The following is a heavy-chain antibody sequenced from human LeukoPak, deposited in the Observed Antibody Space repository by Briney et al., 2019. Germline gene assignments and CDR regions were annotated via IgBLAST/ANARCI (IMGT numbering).Heavy chain of an antibody. D-gene: IGHD6-19*01. J-gene: IGHJ4*02. CDR3: ARLGEASSGWFY. CDR1: GNTFTSFA. V-gene: IGHV1-3*01. Sequence: GASVKVSCKASGNTFTSFAIHWVRQAPGQRLEWMGWIDAGNGNTKCSQNFQGKVTITRDTSATTAYMELSSLRSEDTAVYYCARLGEASSGWFYWGQGTLVTVSS. CDR2: IDAGNGNT.